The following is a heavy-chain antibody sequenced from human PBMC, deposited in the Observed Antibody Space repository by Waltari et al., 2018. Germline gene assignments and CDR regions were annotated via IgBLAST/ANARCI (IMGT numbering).Heavy chain of an antibody. CDR3: ARGTTIFGLRWFDP. J-gene: IGHJ5*02. Sequence: QVQLQQWGAGLLKPSETLSLTCTVYVLSFSDYYWTWIRQPPGKGLEWIGEINHSGSAKYNPSLMSRVTISVDTSKNQISLKMNSMSAADTAVYYCARGTTIFGLRWFDPWGQGTLVTVSS. V-gene: IGHV4-34*01. CDR1: VLSFSDYY. D-gene: IGHD3-3*01. CDR2: INHSGSA.